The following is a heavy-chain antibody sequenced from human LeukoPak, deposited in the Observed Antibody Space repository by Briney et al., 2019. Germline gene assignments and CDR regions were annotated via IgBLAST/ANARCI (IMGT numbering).Heavy chain of an antibody. Sequence: SQTLSLTCTVSGGSIISDSYYWSWVRQPPGEGLEWIGYIYHSGSVYYNPSLKSRLTLSIDTSKNQFSLKLSSVTAADTAVYFCARDGSYYYYMDVWGKGTTVTVSS. CDR2: IYHSGSV. CDR1: GGSIISDSYY. J-gene: IGHJ6*03. V-gene: IGHV4-31*03. D-gene: IGHD2-2*03. CDR3: ARDGSYYYYMDV.